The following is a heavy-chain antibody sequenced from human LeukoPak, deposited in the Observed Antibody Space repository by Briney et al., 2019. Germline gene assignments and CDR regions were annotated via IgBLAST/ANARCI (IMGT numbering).Heavy chain of an antibody. V-gene: IGHV4-34*01. J-gene: IGHJ4*02. D-gene: IGHD2-2*01. Sequence: SETLSLTCAVYGGSFSGYYWSWLRQPPGKGLEWIGEINHSGSTNYNPSLKSRVTISVDTSKNQFSLKLSSVTAADTAVYYCARHLETRYCSSTSCYRVYFDYWGQGTLVTVSS. CDR3: ARHLETRYCSSTSCYRVYFDY. CDR1: GGSFSGYY. CDR2: INHSGST.